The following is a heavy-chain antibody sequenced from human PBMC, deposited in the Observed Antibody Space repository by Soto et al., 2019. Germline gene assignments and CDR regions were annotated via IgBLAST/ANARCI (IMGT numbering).Heavy chain of an antibody. CDR2: IYYSGST. J-gene: IGHJ4*02. Sequence: SATLSLTCTVSGGSISSGDYYWSWIRQHPGKGLEWIGYIYYSGSTYYNPSLKSRVTISVDTSKNQFSLKLSSVTAADTAVYYCARRGSSSWYGYWGQGTLVTVSS. D-gene: IGHD6-13*01. V-gene: IGHV4-31*03. CDR1: GGSISSGDYY. CDR3: ARRGSSSWYGY.